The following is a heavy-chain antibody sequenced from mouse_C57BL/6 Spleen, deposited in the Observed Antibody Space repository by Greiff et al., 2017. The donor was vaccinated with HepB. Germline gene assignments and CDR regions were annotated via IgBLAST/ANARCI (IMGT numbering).Heavy chain of an antibody. J-gene: IGHJ3*01. Sequence: VQLQQSGAELVKPGASVKLSCKASGYTFTSYWMHWVKQRPGQGLEWIGMIHPNSGSTNYNEKFKSKATLTVDKSSSTAYMQLSSLTSEDSAVYYCAPYYSNYGFAYWGQGTLVTVSA. CDR2: IHPNSGST. V-gene: IGHV1-64*01. CDR3: APYYSNYGFAY. D-gene: IGHD2-5*01. CDR1: GYTFTSYW.